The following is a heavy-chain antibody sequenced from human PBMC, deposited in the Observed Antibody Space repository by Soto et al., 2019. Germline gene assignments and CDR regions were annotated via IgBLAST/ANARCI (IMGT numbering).Heavy chain of an antibody. D-gene: IGHD2-15*01. V-gene: IGHV3-74*01. CDR2: ISNDGSST. J-gene: IGHJ4*02. CDR3: TRERMGVGTAPDY. CDR1: GFIFSSYW. Sequence: EVPLVASGGGLVQPGGSLRLSCEASGFIFSSYWMHWVRQDPGKGLVFVSRISNDGSSTNYADSVKGRFTISRDNAKNTLYLQMNSLRVEDTAVYYCTRERMGVGTAPDYWGQGTLVTVSS.